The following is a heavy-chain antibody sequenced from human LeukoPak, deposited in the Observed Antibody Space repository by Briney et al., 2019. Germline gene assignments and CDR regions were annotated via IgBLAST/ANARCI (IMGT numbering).Heavy chain of an antibody. CDR2: INSDGSST. D-gene: IGHD5-18*01. V-gene: IGHV3-74*03. CDR3: ARDPHGYWWFDP. Sequence: PGGSQRLSCVASGFTFSSNWMHWVRQAPGKGLVWVSRINSDGSSTTYADSVKGRFTISRDNAKNTLYLQMNSLRAEDTAVYYCARDPHGYWWFDPWGQGTLVTVSS. CDR1: GFTFSSNW. J-gene: IGHJ5*02.